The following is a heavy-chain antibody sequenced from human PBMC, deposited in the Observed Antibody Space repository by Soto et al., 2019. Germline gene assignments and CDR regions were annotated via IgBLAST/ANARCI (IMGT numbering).Heavy chain of an antibody. CDR2: IRNDGATM. CDR3: ARIVGAVAGMDV. V-gene: IGHV3-11*01. Sequence: GGSLRLSCAASGFTFRDYYMTWIRQAPGKGLEWVSNIRNDGATMNYAGAVKGRFTISKDTSKNQVVLTMTNMDPVDTATYYCARIVGAVAGMDVWGQGTTVTVSS. D-gene: IGHD6-19*01. J-gene: IGHJ6*02. CDR1: GFTFRDYY.